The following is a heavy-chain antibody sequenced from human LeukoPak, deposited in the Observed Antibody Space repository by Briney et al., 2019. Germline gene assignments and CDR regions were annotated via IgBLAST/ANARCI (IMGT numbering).Heavy chain of an antibody. V-gene: IGHV3-23*01. J-gene: IGHJ4*02. CDR3: AKVGYSGYDWEYYFDY. Sequence: GGSLRLSCAASGFTFSSYAMSWVRQAPGKGLEWVSGISGSGGSTYYADSVKGRFTISRDNSKNTLYLQMNSLRAEDTAVYYCAKVGYSGYDWEYYFDYWGQGTLVTVSS. CDR1: GFTFSSYA. CDR2: ISGSGGST. D-gene: IGHD5-12*01.